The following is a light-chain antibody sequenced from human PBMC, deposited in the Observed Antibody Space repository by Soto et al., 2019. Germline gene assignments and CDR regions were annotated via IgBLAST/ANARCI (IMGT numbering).Light chain of an antibody. CDR1: NSNIGNSY. V-gene: IGLV1-51*02. CDR3: GTWDSGLSGFV. J-gene: IGLJ1*01. Sequence: QSVLTQPPSVSAAPGQKVTISCSGSNSNIGNSYVYWYQQFPGAAPKLLMYENAKRASGIPDRFSGSKSGAAATLAITGIQTWDEADYYCGTWDSGLSGFVFGTGTKVTVL. CDR2: ENA.